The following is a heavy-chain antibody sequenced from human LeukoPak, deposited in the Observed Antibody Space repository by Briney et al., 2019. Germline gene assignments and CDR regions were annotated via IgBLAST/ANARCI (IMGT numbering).Heavy chain of an antibody. Sequence: GGSLRLSCAASGFTFSSNCMTWVRQLQGKGLEWVSGISGSGDSTFYADSVKGRFTISRDNSRDTLYLQMSSLTPEDTAVYYCTKWSGFGDDWGQGTLVTVSS. CDR1: GFTFSSNC. V-gene: IGHV3-23*01. J-gene: IGHJ4*02. CDR3: TKWSGFGDD. CDR2: ISGSGDST. D-gene: IGHD3-10*01.